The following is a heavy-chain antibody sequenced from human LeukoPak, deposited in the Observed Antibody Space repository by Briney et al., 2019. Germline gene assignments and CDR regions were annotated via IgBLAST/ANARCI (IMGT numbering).Heavy chain of an antibody. CDR2: ISGDGGST. V-gene: IGHV3-43*02. Sequence: GGSLRLPCAAPGFMFHDYAIRWVRQAPGKGLEWVSLISGDGGSTFYADSVKGRFTISRDNSKNSLYLQMNSLRSDDTALYYCARESESSGWYDYWGQGTLVTVSS. D-gene: IGHD6-19*01. CDR3: ARESESSGWYDY. CDR1: GFMFHDYA. J-gene: IGHJ4*02.